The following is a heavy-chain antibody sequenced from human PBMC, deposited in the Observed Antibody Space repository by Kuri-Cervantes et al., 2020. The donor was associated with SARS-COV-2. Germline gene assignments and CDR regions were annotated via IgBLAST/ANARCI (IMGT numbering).Heavy chain of an antibody. Sequence: GESLKISCAASGFTFSSYAMSWVRQAPGKGLEWVSAISGSGGSTYCADSVKGRFTISRDNSKNTLYLQMNSLRAEDTAVYYCAREGAISGAFDIWGQGTMVTVSS. CDR3: AREGAISGAFDI. CDR2: ISGSGGST. CDR1: GFTFSSYA. V-gene: IGHV3-23*01. D-gene: IGHD2-2*01. J-gene: IGHJ3*02.